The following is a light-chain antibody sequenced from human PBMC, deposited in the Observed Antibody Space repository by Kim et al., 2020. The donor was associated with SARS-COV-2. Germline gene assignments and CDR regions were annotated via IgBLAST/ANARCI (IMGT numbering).Light chain of an antibody. Sequence: DIQMTQSPSSLSASVGDRVTITCQASQDISNYLDWYQQKPGKAPKLLIYDASNLETGVPSRFSGSGSGTDFTFTISSLQPEDIATYYCQQYDNLPVFGGETKLEI. V-gene: IGKV1-33*01. CDR1: QDISNY. J-gene: IGKJ4*01. CDR2: DAS. CDR3: QQYDNLPV.